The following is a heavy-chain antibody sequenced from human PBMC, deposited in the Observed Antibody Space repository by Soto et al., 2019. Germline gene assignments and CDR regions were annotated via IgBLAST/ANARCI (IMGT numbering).Heavy chain of an antibody. CDR2: ISGSGGST. D-gene: IGHD1-1*01. J-gene: IGHJ4*02. CDR3: AKRATGTVFDY. V-gene: IGHV3-23*01. CDR1: GFTFSSYA. Sequence: EVQLLESGGGLVQPGGSLRLSCAASGFTFSSYAMNWVRQAPGKGLEWVSVISGSGGSTYYADSVKGRFTISRDNSKNTLYLTMNSLRAEDTAVYYRAKRATGTVFDYWGQGTLVTVAS.